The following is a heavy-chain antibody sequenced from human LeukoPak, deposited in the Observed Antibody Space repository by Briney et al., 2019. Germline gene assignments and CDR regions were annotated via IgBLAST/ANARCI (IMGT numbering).Heavy chain of an antibody. CDR2: ISGSGGST. CDR1: GFTFSSYA. CDR3: AKGELFGYCSSTSCYADPRCFDY. V-gene: IGHV3-23*01. Sequence: GGSLRLSCAASGFTFSSYAMSWVRQAPGKGLEWVSAISGSGGSTYYADSVKGRFTISRDNSKNTLYLQMNSLRAEDTAVYHCAKGELFGYCSSTSCYADPRCFDYWGQGTLVTVSS. J-gene: IGHJ4*02. D-gene: IGHD2-2*03.